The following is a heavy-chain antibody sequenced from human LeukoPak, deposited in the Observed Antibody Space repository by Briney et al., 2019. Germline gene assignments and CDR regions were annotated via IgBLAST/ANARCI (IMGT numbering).Heavy chain of an antibody. J-gene: IGHJ4*02. CDR1: GFTFDDYS. D-gene: IGHD4-23*01. Sequence: GGSLRLSCAASGFTFDDYSMHWVRQPPGKGLEWVSLISWDGGSTFYADSVKGRFTISRDNAKNSLYLQMNSLRAEDTAVYYCARGARKGDDYGGFFDYWGQGTLVTVSS. CDR3: ARGARKGDDYGGFFDY. CDR2: ISWDGGST. V-gene: IGHV3-43*01.